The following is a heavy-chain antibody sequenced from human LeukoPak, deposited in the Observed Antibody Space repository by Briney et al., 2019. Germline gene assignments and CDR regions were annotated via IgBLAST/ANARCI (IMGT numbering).Heavy chain of an antibody. D-gene: IGHD3-10*01. CDR1: GFTFDDYA. Sequence: GRSLRLSCAASGFTFDDYAMHWVRQAPGKGLEWVSGINWNSANIAYADSAKGRFTISRDNAKNTLYLQMNSLRAEDTALYYCAKDNRWFTYGLDVWGQGTTVTVSS. J-gene: IGHJ6*02. CDR3: AKDNRWFTYGLDV. CDR2: INWNSANI. V-gene: IGHV3-9*01.